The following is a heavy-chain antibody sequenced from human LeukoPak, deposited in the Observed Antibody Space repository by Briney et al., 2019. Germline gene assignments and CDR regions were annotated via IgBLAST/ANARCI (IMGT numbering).Heavy chain of an antibody. CDR3: ARSDGYSGYDYEDY. V-gene: IGHV1-2*02. CDR2: INPNSGGT. J-gene: IGHJ4*02. Sequence: ASVKLSFKASGYTFTVYYMHLMRQAPGQGLELMGWINPNSGGTNYSQKFQGRVTMTRDTSINTAYMELSRLRSDDTDVYYCARSDGYSGYDYEDYWGQGTLVTVSS. D-gene: IGHD5-12*01. CDR1: GYTFTVYY.